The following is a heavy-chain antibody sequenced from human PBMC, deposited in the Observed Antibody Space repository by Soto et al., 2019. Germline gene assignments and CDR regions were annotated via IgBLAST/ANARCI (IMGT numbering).Heavy chain of an antibody. CDR2: IIPIFGTA. J-gene: IGHJ6*02. CDR3: AREGNGYCSSTSCYFGMDV. D-gene: IGHD2-2*01. CDR1: GGTFSSYA. Sequence: QVQLVQSGAEVKKPGSSVKVSCKASGGTFSSYAISWVRQAPGQGLEWMGGIIPIFGTANYAQKFQGRVTITADKSTSRAYMELSSLRSEDTAVYYCAREGNGYCSSTSCYFGMDVWGQGTTVTVSS. V-gene: IGHV1-69*06.